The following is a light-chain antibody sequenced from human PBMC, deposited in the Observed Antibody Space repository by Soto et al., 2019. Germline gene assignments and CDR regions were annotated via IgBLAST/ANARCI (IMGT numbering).Light chain of an antibody. CDR2: GNR. CDR3: QSCDSSLSGSGV. Sequence: SVLTQPPSVSGAPGQSVTISCTGTSSNIGAGYDVHWYQQFPGTAPKLLIYGNRNRPSGVPDRFSGSKSGTSASLAITGLQAEDEATYYCQSCDSSLSGSGVFGTGTKVTVL. CDR1: SSNIGAGYD. J-gene: IGLJ1*01. V-gene: IGLV1-40*01.